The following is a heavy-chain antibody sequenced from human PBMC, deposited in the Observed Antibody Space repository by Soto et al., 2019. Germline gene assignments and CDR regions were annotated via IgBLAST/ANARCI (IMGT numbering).Heavy chain of an antibody. Sequence: QLQLQESGPGLVKPSEALSLTCTVSGGSISNSRFYWGWVRQPPGKGLEWIRNIYPSGGTFYNPSIMGQVTLAVDMSKDELSLRLLTVSAADPAIYYCTSNVLLPDFWGQGTPVTVSS. D-gene: IGHD6-6*01. J-gene: IGHJ4*02. CDR2: IYPSGGT. CDR1: GGSISNSRFY. V-gene: IGHV4-39*01. CDR3: TSNVLLPDF.